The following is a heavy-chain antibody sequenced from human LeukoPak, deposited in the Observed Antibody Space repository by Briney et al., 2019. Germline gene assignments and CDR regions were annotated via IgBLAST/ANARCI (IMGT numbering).Heavy chain of an antibody. J-gene: IGHJ4*02. V-gene: IGHV4-4*07. Sequence: KPSETLSLTCTVSGGSISSYYWSWIRQPAGKGLEWIGRIYTSGSTNYNPSLKRRVTMSVDTSKNQFSLKLSSVTAADTAVYYCARGIWSSSWYGSFDYWGQGTLVTVSS. D-gene: IGHD6-13*01. CDR2: IYTSGST. CDR1: GGSISSYY. CDR3: ARGIWSSSWYGSFDY.